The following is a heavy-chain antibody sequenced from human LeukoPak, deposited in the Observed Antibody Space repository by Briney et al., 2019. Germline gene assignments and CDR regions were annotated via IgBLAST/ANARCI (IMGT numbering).Heavy chain of an antibody. CDR2: VNSDGTST. J-gene: IGHJ3*01. CDR1: GFTFSSFW. D-gene: IGHD4-17*01. Sequence: PGGSLRLSCAASGFTFSSFWMHWVRQVPGKGLVWVSRVNSDGTSTTYADSVKGRFTISRDNAKNTLYLQMNYLRVEDTAVYYCARDPNGDYLGAFDFWGQGTLVTVSS. CDR3: ARDPNGDYLGAFDF. V-gene: IGHV3-74*01.